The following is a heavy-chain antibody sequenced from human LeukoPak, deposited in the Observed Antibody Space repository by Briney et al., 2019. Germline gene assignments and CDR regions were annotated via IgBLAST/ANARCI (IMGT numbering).Heavy chain of an antibody. V-gene: IGHV1-2*02. CDR2: INTKSGDT. Sequence: ASVKLSCKASGYTFTGYCMHWVRQAPGQGLEWVGSINTKSGDTNYAQKFKSRVTMKGDTSMSTAYMKLSRLRSDDTPVYYCARDLWYCSSTSCYRAPGYWGQGTLVTVSS. CDR1: GYTFTGYC. D-gene: IGHD2-2*01. CDR3: ARDLWYCSSTSCYRAPGY. J-gene: IGHJ4*02.